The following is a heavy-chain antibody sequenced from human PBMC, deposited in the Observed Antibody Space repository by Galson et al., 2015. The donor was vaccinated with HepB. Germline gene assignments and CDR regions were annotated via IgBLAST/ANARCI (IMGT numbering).Heavy chain of an antibody. Sequence: SVKVSCKASGYTFTSYGISWVRQAPGQGLEWMGWISAYNGNTNYAQKLQGRVTMTTDTSTSTAYMELRSLRSDDTAVYYCAREWGYCSSTSCYRDFDYWSQGTLVTVSS. CDR2: ISAYNGNT. V-gene: IGHV1-18*04. J-gene: IGHJ4*02. CDR3: AREWGYCSSTSCYRDFDY. CDR1: GYTFTSYG. D-gene: IGHD2-2*02.